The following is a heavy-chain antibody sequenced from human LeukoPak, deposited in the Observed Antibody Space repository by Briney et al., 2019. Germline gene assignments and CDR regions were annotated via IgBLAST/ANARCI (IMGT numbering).Heavy chain of an antibody. CDR2: INPNSGGT. CDR3: ARSGYCSSTSCYYFDY. Sequence: ASVKVSCKASGYTFTCYYMHWVRQAPGQGLEWMGWINPNSGGTNYAQKFQGWVTMTRDTSISTAYMELSRLRSDDTAVYYCARSGYCSSTSCYYFDYWGQGTLVTVSS. D-gene: IGHD2-2*03. CDR1: GYTFTCYY. J-gene: IGHJ4*02. V-gene: IGHV1-2*04.